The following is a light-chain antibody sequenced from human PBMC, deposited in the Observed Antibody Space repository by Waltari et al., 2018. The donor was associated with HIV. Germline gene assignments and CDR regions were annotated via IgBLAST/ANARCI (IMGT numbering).Light chain of an antibody. J-gene: IGLJ2*01. Sequence: QSALTQPPSASGSPGQSVTISCTGTSSDVGGYNYVSWYQQHPGKAPKLTFYEVSKRPSGVPCRFSGAKSGNTASLTFSGLQAADEADYYCSSYAGSNVVVFGGGTKLTVL. CDR3: SSYAGSNVVV. V-gene: IGLV2-8*01. CDR2: EVS. CDR1: SSDVGGYNY.